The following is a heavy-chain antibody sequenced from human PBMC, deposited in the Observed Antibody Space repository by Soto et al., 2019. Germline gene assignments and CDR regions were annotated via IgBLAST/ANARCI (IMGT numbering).Heavy chain of an antibody. CDR3: ARSSGDNPEAREIDY. D-gene: IGHD6-6*01. CDR2: INDYGNT. J-gene: IGHJ4*02. CDR1: GFTVSSHY. V-gene: IGHV3-66*01. Sequence: EVQLVESGGGMVQPGESLRLSCAASGFTVSSHYMNWVRQTPGKGLEWVSLINDYGNTHYIDSLQGRFTISRDTSKNTVYLQMNSLRADDTAVYYCARSSGDNPEAREIDYWGQGTLVTVSS.